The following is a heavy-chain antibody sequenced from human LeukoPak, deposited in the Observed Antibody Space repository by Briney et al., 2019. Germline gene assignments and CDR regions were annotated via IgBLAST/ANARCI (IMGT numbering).Heavy chain of an antibody. J-gene: IGHJ4*02. V-gene: IGHV4-39*01. CDR1: GDSIAGSNYY. D-gene: IGHD3-22*01. CDR3: ARGRPPPHYYDSSGYHTLGDY. CDR2: IYYSGST. Sequence: SETLSLTCTVSGDSIAGSNYYWGWIRQPPGKGLECIGSIYYSGSTYYNPSLKSRVTMSVDTSKSQFSLKLSSVTAADTAVYYCARGRPPPHYYDSSGYHTLGDYWGQGTLVTVSS.